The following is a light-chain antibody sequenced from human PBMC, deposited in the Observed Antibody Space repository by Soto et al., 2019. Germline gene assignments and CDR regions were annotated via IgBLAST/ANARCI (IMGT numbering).Light chain of an antibody. CDR3: QAWDSSIFYV. CDR1: KLGDKY. J-gene: IGLJ1*01. CDR2: QDS. Sequence: SYDLTQPPSVSVSPGQTASITCSGDKLGDKYACWYQQKPGQSPVLVIYQDSKRPSGIPERFSGSNSGNTATLTISGTQAMDEADYYCQAWDSSIFYVFGTGTKLTVL. V-gene: IGLV3-1*01.